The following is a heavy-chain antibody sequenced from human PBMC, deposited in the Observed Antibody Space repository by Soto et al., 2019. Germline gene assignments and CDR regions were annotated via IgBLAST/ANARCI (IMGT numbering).Heavy chain of an antibody. CDR3: ARDCCTNGVCYAPSDY. D-gene: IGHD2-8*01. Sequence: ESGGGLVQPGGSLRLSCATSGFTFSTYAMHWVRQAPGKGLEYVSAISSNGRSTYYANSVRGRFTISRDNSKNTLYLKMDRMRAEDMAVYYCARDCCTNGVCYAPSDYWGQGTLVTVSS. J-gene: IGHJ4*02. V-gene: IGHV3-64*01. CDR1: GFTFSTYA. CDR2: ISSNGRST.